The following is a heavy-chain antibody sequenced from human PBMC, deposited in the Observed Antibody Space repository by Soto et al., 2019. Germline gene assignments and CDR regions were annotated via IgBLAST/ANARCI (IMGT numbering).Heavy chain of an antibody. CDR3: ARENVVGATGIDY. CDR2: IYYSGST. J-gene: IGHJ4*02. D-gene: IGHD1-26*01. CDR1: GGSISSGGYY. Sequence: QVQLQESGPGLVKPSQTLSLTCTVSGGSISSGGYYWSWIRQHPGKGLEWMGYIYYSGSTYYNPALRSRVTISVDTSKNQFSLKLSSVTAADTAVYYCARENVVGATGIDYWGQGTLVTVSS. V-gene: IGHV4-31*03.